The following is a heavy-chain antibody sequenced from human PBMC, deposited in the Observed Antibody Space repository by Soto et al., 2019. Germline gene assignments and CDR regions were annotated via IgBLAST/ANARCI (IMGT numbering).Heavy chain of an antibody. CDR3: AREEGAIDY. CDR1: GGSVSSGSYY. CDR2: IYYSGST. D-gene: IGHD1-26*01. Sequence: SETLSLTCTVSGGSVSSGSYYWSWIRQPPGKGLEWIGYIYYSGSTNYNPSLKSRVTISVDTSKNQFSLKLSSVTAADTAVYYCAREEGAIDYWGQGTLVTVS. V-gene: IGHV4-61*01. J-gene: IGHJ4*02.